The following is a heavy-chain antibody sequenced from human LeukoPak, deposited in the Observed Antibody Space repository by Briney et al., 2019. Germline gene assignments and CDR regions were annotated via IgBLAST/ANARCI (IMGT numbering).Heavy chain of an antibody. Sequence: GGSLRLSCAASGFTFSIYAMHWVRQAPGKGLEWVAVISYNGRNTFYTDSVKGRFTISRDNSKNTLYLQMNSLGPEDTAMYYCARDSGGGTGWYFDLWGRGTLVTASS. D-gene: IGHD3-10*01. CDR2: ISYNGRNT. CDR3: ARDSGGGTGWYFDL. J-gene: IGHJ2*01. CDR1: GFTFSIYA. V-gene: IGHV3-30-3*01.